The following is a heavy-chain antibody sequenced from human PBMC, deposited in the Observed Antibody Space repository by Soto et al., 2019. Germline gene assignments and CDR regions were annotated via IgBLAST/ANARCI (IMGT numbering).Heavy chain of an antibody. CDR1: GDSHY. Sequence: QAQLRESGPGLVKPSETLYLTCTFSGDSHYWVWIRQPPGKGLEWIGSVCYSRSTCSRGTTYYNPSLKSRVTVSIQTSENQLSLNLNFVTAADTAVYYCASGTSYDAPTGFYTNYYMDLWGRGTTVTVSS. CDR3: ASGTSYDAPTGFYTNYYMDL. CDR2: VCYSRST. D-gene: IGHD3-3*01. J-gene: IGHJ6*03. V-gene: IGHV4-39*01.